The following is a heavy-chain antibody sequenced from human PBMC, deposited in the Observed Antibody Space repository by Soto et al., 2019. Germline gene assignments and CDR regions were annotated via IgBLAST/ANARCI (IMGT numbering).Heavy chain of an antibody. CDR3: ARASSSWPEDY. CDR1: GGSISIGGYY. Sequence: SETLSLTCTVSGGSISIGGYYWSCIRQHPGKGLEWIGYIYYSGSTYYNPSLKSRVTISVDTSKNQFSLKLSSVTAADTAVYYCARASSSWPEDYWGQGTLVTVSS. CDR2: IYYSGST. J-gene: IGHJ4*02. D-gene: IGHD6-13*01. V-gene: IGHV4-31*03.